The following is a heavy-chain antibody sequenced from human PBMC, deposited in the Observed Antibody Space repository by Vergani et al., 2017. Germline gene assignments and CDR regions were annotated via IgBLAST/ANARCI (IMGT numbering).Heavy chain of an antibody. CDR3: ARDYSSSVGFLAY. CDR2: IYTSEST. J-gene: IGHJ4*02. CDR1: GGSISPYY. V-gene: IGHV4-4*07. Sequence: QVQLQESGPGLVKPSETLTLTCIVSGGSISPYYWSWIRQPAGKGLEWIGRIYTSESTNYNPSLKRRVTMSVDTSKTKFALKVSSVTAADTAVYYCARDYSSSVGFLAYWGQGTLVTVSS. D-gene: IGHD6-6*01.